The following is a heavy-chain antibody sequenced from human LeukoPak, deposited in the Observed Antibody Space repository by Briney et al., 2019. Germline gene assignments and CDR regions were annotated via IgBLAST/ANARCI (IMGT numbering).Heavy chain of an antibody. Sequence: PSETLSLTCAVYGGSFSGYYWSWIRQPPGKGLEWIGETNHSGSTNYNPSLKSRVTISVDTSKNQFSLKLSSVTAADTAVYYCARVVTAMRWFDPWGQGTLVTVSS. CDR2: TNHSGST. D-gene: IGHD2-21*02. J-gene: IGHJ5*02. CDR3: ARVVTAMRWFDP. V-gene: IGHV4-34*01. CDR1: GGSFSGYY.